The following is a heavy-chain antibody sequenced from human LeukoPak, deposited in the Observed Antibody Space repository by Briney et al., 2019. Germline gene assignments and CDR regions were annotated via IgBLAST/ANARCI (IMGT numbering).Heavy chain of an antibody. D-gene: IGHD3-10*01. CDR3: ASYGSGSYRFDP. CDR1: RGSISSGNYY. CDR2: IHHSGST. J-gene: IGHJ5*02. Sequence: PSETLSLTCTVSRGSISSGNYYWSWIRQHPGKGLEWLGYIHHSGSTYYNPSLKSRVIISVDTSKNQFSLKLNSVTAADTAVYYCASYGSGSYRFDPWGQGTLVTVSS. V-gene: IGHV4-31*03.